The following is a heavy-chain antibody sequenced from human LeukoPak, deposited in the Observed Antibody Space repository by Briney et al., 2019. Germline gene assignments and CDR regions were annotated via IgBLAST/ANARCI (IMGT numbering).Heavy chain of an antibody. CDR1: GFTFSSYE. CDR2: ISSSGSTI. V-gene: IGHV3-48*03. Sequence: GGSLRLSCAASGFTFSSYEMNWVRQAPGKGLEWVSYISSSGSTIYYADSVKGRFIISRDNAKNSLYLQMNSLRAEDTALYYCARVRTGSGWSFDSWGQGTLVTVSS. J-gene: IGHJ4*02. CDR3: ARVRTGSGWSFDS. D-gene: IGHD6-19*01.